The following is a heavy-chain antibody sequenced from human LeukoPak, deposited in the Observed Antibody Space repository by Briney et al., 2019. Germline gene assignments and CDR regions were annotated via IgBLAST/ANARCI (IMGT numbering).Heavy chain of an antibody. V-gene: IGHV3-30*03. Sequence: GGSLRLSCEASGFTFSTYGMHWVRQAPGKGLEWVSLIVYDGTIKKYADSVKGRFTISRDNSKNTLYLQMNSLRAEDTAVYYCARGQQLALLMMRNYYGMDVWGQGTTVTVSS. D-gene: IGHD6-13*01. CDR1: GFTFSTYG. CDR3: ARGQQLALLMMRNYYGMDV. J-gene: IGHJ6*02. CDR2: IVYDGTIK.